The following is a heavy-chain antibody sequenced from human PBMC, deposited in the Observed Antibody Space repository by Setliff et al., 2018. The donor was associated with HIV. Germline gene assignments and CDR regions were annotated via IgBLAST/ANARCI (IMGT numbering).Heavy chain of an antibody. J-gene: IGHJ6*03. D-gene: IGHD6-13*01. CDR2: ICTSGST. Sequence: SETLSLTCTVSGGSISSYYWSWIRQPAGKGLEWIGRICTSGSTNYNPSLKSRVSISVDTAKNQFSLKLTSVTAADTAVYYCARGIAAAGIYYYYYMDVWGKGTTVTVSS. CDR3: ARGIAAAGIYYYYYMDV. CDR1: GGSISSYY. V-gene: IGHV4-4*07.